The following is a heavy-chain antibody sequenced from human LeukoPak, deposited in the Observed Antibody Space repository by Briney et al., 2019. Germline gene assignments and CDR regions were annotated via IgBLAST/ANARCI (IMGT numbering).Heavy chain of an antibody. Sequence: SETLSLTCTVSGGSISSFYWSWFYWSWIRQPPGKGLEWIGYIYFSGSTNYNPSLKSRVTISVDTSKNQFSLKLSSVTAADTAVYYCARERLYYDFWSGYPYPFDPWGQGTLVTVSS. D-gene: IGHD3-3*01. J-gene: IGHJ5*02. CDR2: IYFSGST. V-gene: IGHV4-59*12. CDR1: GGSISSFY. CDR3: ARERLYYDFWSGYPYPFDP.